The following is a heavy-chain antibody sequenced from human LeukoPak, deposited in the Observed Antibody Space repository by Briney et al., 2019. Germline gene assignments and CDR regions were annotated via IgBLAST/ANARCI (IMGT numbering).Heavy chain of an antibody. CDR1: GGSISSYY. D-gene: IGHD3-22*01. CDR3: ARVGGYYDSSGLSNDAFDI. J-gene: IGHJ3*02. Sequence: SETLSLTCTVSGGSISSYYWSWIRQPPGKGLEWIGYIYYSGSTNYNPSLKSRVTISVDTSKNQVSLKLSSVTAADTAVYYCARVGGYYDSSGLSNDAFDIWGQGTMVTVSS. V-gene: IGHV4-59*01. CDR2: IYYSGST.